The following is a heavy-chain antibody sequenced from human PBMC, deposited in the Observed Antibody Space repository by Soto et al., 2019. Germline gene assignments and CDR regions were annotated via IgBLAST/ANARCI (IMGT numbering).Heavy chain of an antibody. J-gene: IGHJ5*02. V-gene: IGHV3-9*01. CDR1: GFTFDDYG. CDR2: ISWNSGSM. CDR3: AKVSTTHTFGALDP. D-gene: IGHD1-1*01. Sequence: EVQLVESGGGLVQPGRSVRLSCAASGFTFDDYGMHWVRQAPGKGLEWVSGISWNSGSMGYADSVKGRFIISRDNAKNSPYLQMNTLRPEDAAFYFCAKVSTTHTFGALDPWGHGTLVTVSS.